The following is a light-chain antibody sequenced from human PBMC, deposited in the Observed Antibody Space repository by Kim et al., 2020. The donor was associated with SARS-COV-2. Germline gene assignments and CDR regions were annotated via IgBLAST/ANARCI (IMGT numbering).Light chain of an antibody. CDR3: QQYNNWPKA. CDR2: GAS. CDR1: GSVIST. J-gene: IGKJ1*01. Sequence: VSPGEITPRTCQASGSVISTLAWDLHEAGQAPRPLIYGASTRATGTPARFNGSGSETKFTLTIRSRQSENFAVYYCQQYNNWPKAFGQGAQVDIK. V-gene: IGKV3-15*01.